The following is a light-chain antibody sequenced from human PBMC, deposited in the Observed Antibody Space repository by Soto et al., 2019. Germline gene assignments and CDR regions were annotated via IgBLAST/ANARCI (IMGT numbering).Light chain of an antibody. CDR2: DAS. CDR1: QSISSW. V-gene: IGKV1-5*01. Sequence: DIQMTQSPSTLSASVGDRVTITCRASQSISSWLAWYQQKPGKAPKLLIYDASSVESGVPSRFSGSGSGTEFTLTISSLQPDDFATYYCQQYNSYSPAFGQGTKVDIK. J-gene: IGKJ1*01. CDR3: QQYNSYSPA.